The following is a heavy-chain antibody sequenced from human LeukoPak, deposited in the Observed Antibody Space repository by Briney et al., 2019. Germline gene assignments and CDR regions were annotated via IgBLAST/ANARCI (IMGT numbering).Heavy chain of an antibody. CDR1: GGSFSGYY. Sequence: PSETLSLTCAVYGGSFSGYYWSWIRQPPGKGPEWIGEINHSGSTNYNPSLKSRVTISVDTSKNQFSLKLSSVTAADTAVYYCARGSWDYWGQGTLVTVSS. V-gene: IGHV4-34*01. CDR2: INHSGST. CDR3: ARGSWDY. J-gene: IGHJ4*02.